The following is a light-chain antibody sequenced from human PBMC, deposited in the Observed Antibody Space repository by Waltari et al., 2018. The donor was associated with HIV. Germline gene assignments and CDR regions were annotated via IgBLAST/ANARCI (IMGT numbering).Light chain of an antibody. Sequence: QYVLAQPPSASGTPGQRVAISCSGRNSHLDYNTTNWYQQFPGAAPRLLMYANSQRPSGVPDRFSASKSGTSASLAITGLQTEDEAHYYCATWDDNLRGLLFGGGTKVTVL. CDR1: NSHLDYNT. V-gene: IGLV1-44*01. CDR2: ANS. CDR3: ATWDDNLRGLL. J-gene: IGLJ3*02.